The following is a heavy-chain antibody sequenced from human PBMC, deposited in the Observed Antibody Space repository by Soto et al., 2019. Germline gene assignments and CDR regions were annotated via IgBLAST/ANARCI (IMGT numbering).Heavy chain of an antibody. J-gene: IGHJ5*02. CDR1: GGSFSGYY. V-gene: IGHV4-34*01. Sequence: SETLSLTCAVYGGSFSGYYWSWIRQPPGKGLEWIGEINHSGSTNYNPSLKSRVTISVDTSKNQFSLKLSSVTAADTAVYYCAACEDPLGWFDPWGQGTLVTVSS. CDR3: AACEDPLGWFDP. CDR2: INHSGST.